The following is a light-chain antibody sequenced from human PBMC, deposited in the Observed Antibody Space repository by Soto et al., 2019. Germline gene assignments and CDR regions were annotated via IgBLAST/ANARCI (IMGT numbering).Light chain of an antibody. V-gene: IGKV1-39*01. J-gene: IGKJ1*01. Sequence: DIQMTQSPSSLSASVGDRVTITCRASESIRNNLNWYQQKPGKAPKLLIYAASTLHSGVPSRFSGGGSGTEFTLAIGSLQPEDFTTYYGQQTYSTPRGAFGQGTKVEFK. CDR2: AAS. CDR3: QQTYSTPRGA. CDR1: ESIRNN.